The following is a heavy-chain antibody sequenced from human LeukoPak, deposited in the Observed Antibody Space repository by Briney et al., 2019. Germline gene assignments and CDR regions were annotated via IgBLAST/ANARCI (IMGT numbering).Heavy chain of an antibody. CDR1: DLTVSDHY. J-gene: IGHJ4*02. D-gene: IGHD5-18*01. CDR3: TCSLDSKYYFDY. V-gene: IGHV3-72*01. Sequence: GGSRRLSCTASDLTVSDHYMDWVRQAPGKGLEWVGRSRNKANSYTTEYAASVKGRFTLSRDDSENSLYLQMNSLKTEDTALYFCTCSLDSKYYFDYWAQGSLVTVSS. CDR2: SRNKANSYTT.